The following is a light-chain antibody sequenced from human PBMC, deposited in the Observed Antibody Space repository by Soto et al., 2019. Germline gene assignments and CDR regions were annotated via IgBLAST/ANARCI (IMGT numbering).Light chain of an antibody. CDR3: SSYTRSSTPL. CDR2: EVS. CDR1: SSDVGGYKY. Sequence: QSVLTQPASVSGSPGQSITISCTGTSSDVGGYKYVSWYQQHPGKAPKLIIYEVSNRPSGVSNRFSGSKSGNTASLTISGLQAEDEADYYCSSYTRSSTPLFGGGTKLTVL. V-gene: IGLV2-14*01. J-gene: IGLJ2*01.